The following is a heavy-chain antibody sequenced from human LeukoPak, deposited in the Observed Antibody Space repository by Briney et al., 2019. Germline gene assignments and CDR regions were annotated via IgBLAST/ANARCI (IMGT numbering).Heavy chain of an antibody. CDR3: ARGSGSYPAFCY. Sequence: GGSLGLPCAASGFPFSSYSMNWVRQARGKGLEWVSSISSSSSYIYYADSVKGRFNISRDNAKNSLYLQMNSLRAEDTAVYYCARGSGSYPAFCYWGQGTLVTVSS. V-gene: IGHV3-21*01. D-gene: IGHD1-26*01. CDR1: GFPFSSYS. CDR2: ISSSSSYI. J-gene: IGHJ4*02.